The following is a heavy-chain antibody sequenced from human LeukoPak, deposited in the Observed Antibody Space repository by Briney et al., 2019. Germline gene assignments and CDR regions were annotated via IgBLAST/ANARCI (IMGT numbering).Heavy chain of an antibody. D-gene: IGHD6-19*01. J-gene: IGHJ2*01. CDR1: SASISSGGHY. CDR2: IYHTGSS. Sequence: SETLSLTCTVSSASISSGGHYWGWIRQPPGKDLEFIGYIYHTGSSYYNPSLESRLTLSVDRSKNQFSLKLKSVTAADTAVYYCARATNAVGWYFDLWGRGTLVTVSS. CDR3: ARATNAVGWYFDL. V-gene: IGHV4-30-2*01.